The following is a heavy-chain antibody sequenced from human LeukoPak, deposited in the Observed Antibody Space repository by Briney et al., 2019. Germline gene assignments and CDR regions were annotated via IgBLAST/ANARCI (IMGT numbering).Heavy chain of an antibody. CDR1: GDSVSSNSAA. CDR2: TYYRSRWYS. V-gene: IGHV6-1*01. J-gene: IGHJ4*02. Sequence: SQTLSLTCAISGDSVSSNSAAWNWIRQSPSRGLEGLGSTYYRSRWYSDDAVSLKSRITIIPDTSKNQFSLQLNSVILEDTAVYFCARELRRIFDYWDQGSLVTVS. CDR3: ARELRRIFDY.